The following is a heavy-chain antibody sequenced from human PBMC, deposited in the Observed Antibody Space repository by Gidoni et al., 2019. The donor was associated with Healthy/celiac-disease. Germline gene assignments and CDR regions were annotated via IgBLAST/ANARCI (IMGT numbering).Heavy chain of an antibody. CDR3: AKGLRIAYGSGSYSFDY. D-gene: IGHD3-10*01. CDR2: SSGSGGST. Sequence: EVQLLESGGGLVQPGGSLRLSCAASGFTFSRYAMSWVRQAPGKGLGGVSASSGSGGSTYYADSVKGRFTISRDNSKNTLYLQMNSLRAEDTAVYYCAKGLRIAYGSGSYSFDYWGQGTLVTVSS. J-gene: IGHJ4*02. CDR1: GFTFSRYA. V-gene: IGHV3-23*01.